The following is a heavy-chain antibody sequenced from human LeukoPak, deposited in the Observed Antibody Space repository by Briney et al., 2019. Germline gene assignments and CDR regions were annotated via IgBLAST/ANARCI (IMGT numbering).Heavy chain of an antibody. CDR3: ARGSYSGSYYFDY. CDR2: INPNSGGT. J-gene: IGHJ4*02. V-gene: IGHV1-2*04. D-gene: IGHD1-26*01. CDR1: GYTFTGYY. Sequence: ASVKVSCKASGYTFTGYYMHRVRQAPGQGLEWMGWINPNSGGTNYAQKFQGWVTMTRDTSISTAYMELSRLRSDDTAVYYCARGSYSGSYYFDYWGQGTLVTVSS.